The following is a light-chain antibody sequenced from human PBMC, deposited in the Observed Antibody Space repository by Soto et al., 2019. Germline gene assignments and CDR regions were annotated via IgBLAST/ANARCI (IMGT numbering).Light chain of an antibody. V-gene: IGLV1-40*01. CDR2: GNS. CDR1: SSNIGAGYD. CDR3: QCYYFSLSAFYV. J-gene: IGLJ1*01. Sequence: QSVLTQPPSVSGAPGQRVTISCTGSSSNIGAGYDVHWYQQLPGTAPKLLIYGNSNRPSGVPDRVSGSKSGTSASLAITGLQAEDEADYDCQCYYFSLSAFYVFGTGTKVTVL.